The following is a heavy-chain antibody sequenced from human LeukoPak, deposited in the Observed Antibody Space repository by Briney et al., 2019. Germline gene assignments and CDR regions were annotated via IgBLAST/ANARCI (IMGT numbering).Heavy chain of an antibody. Sequence: TSETLSLTCTVSGGSISSSSYYWGWIRQPPGKGLEWIGSIYYSGSTYYNPSLKSRVTISVDTSKNQFSLKLSSVTAADTAVYYCARDRLQGYYYYYMDVWGKGTTVTVSS. V-gene: IGHV4-39*02. CDR2: IYYSGST. CDR1: GGSISSSSYY. CDR3: ARDRLQGYYYYYMDV. D-gene: IGHD4-11*01. J-gene: IGHJ6*03.